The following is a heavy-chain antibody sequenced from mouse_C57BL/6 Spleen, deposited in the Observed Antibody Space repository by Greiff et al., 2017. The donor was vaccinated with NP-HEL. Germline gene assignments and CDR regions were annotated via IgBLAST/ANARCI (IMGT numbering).Heavy chain of an antibody. V-gene: IGHV1-50*01. CDR1: GYTFTSYW. CDR2: IDPSDSYT. CDR3: ARKLGHGGFDY. J-gene: IGHJ2*01. D-gene: IGHD4-1*01. Sequence: QVQLKQPGAELVKPGASVKLSCKASGYTFTSYWMQWVKQRPGQGLEWIGEIDPSDSYTNYNQKFKGKATLTVDTSSSTAYMQLSSLTSEDSAVYYCARKLGHGGFDYWGQGTTLTVSS.